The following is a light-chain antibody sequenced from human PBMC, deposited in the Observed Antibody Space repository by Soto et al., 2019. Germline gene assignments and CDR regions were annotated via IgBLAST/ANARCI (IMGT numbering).Light chain of an antibody. CDR3: NSYTSSSTVL. V-gene: IGLV2-14*01. CDR1: NNDVGGYNY. J-gene: IGLJ2*01. CDR2: DVS. Sequence: QSVLTQPASVSGSPGQSSTISCTGTNNDVGGYNYVSWYQQHPGKAPKLMIYDVSSRPSGVSNRFSGSKSGNTASLTISGLQAEDEADYYCNSYTSSSTVLFGGGTKLTVL.